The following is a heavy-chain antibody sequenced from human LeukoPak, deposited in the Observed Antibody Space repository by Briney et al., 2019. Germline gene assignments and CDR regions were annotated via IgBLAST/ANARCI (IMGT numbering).Heavy chain of an antibody. J-gene: IGHJ6*02. CDR1: GFTFSSYA. CDR2: MRSSGGST. CDR3: AKLSSSSSYYYGMDV. V-gene: IGHV3-23*01. D-gene: IGHD6-6*01. Sequence: GGSLRLSCAASGFTFSSYAMSWVRQAPGKGLEWVSAMRSSGGSTYYADSVKGRFTISRDNSKNTLYLQVNSLRAEDTAVYYCAKLSSSSSYYYGMDVWGQGTTVTVSS.